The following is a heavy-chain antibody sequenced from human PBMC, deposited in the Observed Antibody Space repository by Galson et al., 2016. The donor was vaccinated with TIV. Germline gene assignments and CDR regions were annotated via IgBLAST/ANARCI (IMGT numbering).Heavy chain of an antibody. Sequence: SLRLSCAASGFTFEDYGMHWVRQVSGKGLEWVSGISSNSVYIGYAASVKGRFTISRDNARNSLHLQLNSLRPEDTGLYYCAKARGYRYGSPHDYYYGMDGWGQGTTVTVSS. J-gene: IGHJ6*02. D-gene: IGHD3-10*01. CDR2: ISSNSVYI. CDR1: GFTFEDYG. V-gene: IGHV3-9*01. CDR3: AKARGYRYGSPHDYYYGMDG.